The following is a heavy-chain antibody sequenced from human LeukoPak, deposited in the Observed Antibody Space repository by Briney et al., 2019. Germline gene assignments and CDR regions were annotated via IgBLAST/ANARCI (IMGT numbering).Heavy chain of an antibody. J-gene: IGHJ4*02. D-gene: IGHD2-8*02. V-gene: IGHV3-30*02. Sequence: QSGGSLRLSCAASGFTFSNYGMHWVRQAPGKGLEWVAFIQYDGSNKYSADSVKGRFTISRDNSKNTLYLHMNSLRAEDTAVYYCLVGTGNFDYWGQGTLVTVSS. CDR3: LVGTGNFDY. CDR2: IQYDGSNK. CDR1: GFTFSNYG.